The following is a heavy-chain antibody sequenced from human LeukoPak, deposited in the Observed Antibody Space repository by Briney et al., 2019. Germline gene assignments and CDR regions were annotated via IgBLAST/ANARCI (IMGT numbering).Heavy chain of an antibody. CDR1: GYTFTVYY. V-gene: IGHV1-8*02. D-gene: IGHD2-15*01. Sequence: ASVKVSCKASGYTFTVYYMHWVRQAPGQGLEWMGWINPNSGNTGYAQKFQGRVTMTRNTSISTAYMELSSLRSEDTAVYYCASIVVVAAIDAFDIWGQGTMVTVSS. CDR3: ASIVVVAAIDAFDI. J-gene: IGHJ3*02. CDR2: INPNSGNT.